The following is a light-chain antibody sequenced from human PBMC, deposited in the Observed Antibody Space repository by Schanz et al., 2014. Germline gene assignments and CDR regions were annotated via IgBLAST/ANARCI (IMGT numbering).Light chain of an antibody. CDR1: SSDVGGYNY. CDR3: SSYAPNKGV. J-gene: IGLJ3*02. V-gene: IGLV2-8*01. Sequence: QSALTQPASVSGSPGQSITISCTGTSSDVGGYNYVSWYRQHPGKAPKLMIYEVSKRPSGVPDRFSGSKSGNTASLTVSGLQAEDEADYYCSSYAPNKGVFGGGTKLTVL. CDR2: EVS.